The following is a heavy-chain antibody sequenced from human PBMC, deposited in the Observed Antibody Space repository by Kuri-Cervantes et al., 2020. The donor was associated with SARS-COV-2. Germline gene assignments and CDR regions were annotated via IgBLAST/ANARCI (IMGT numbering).Heavy chain of an antibody. CDR1: GFTFSSYA. D-gene: IGHD1-26*01. CDR2: ISYDGSNK. CDR3: AKAPLLASSGSYCDY. V-gene: IGHV3-30*18. Sequence: GGSLRLSCAASGFTFSSYAMSWVRQAPGKGLEWVAVISYDGSNKYYADSVKGRFTISRDNSKNTLYLQMNSLRAEDTAVYYCAKAPLLASSGSYCDYWGQGTLVTVSS. J-gene: IGHJ4*02.